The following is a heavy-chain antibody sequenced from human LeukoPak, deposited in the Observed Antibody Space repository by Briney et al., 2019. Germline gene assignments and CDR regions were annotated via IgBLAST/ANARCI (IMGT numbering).Heavy chain of an antibody. Sequence: SETLSLTCTVSAGSFISSSHHWGWIRQSPGKGLEWIGSVYYGRTTYYNPSRDGRVTVSLDTSANQFSLQLNSVTAADTAVYYCVRHDGRGGATMGAFDSWGQGSLVTVSS. CDR2: VYYGRTT. CDR3: VRHDGRGGATMGAFDS. D-gene: IGHD5-12*01. CDR1: AGSFISSSHH. J-gene: IGHJ5*01. V-gene: IGHV4-39*01.